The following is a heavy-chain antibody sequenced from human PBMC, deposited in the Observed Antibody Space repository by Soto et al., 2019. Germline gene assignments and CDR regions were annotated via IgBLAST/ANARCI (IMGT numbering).Heavy chain of an antibody. D-gene: IGHD3-22*01. CDR3: ARDHHSFYDTSGSYPYFDY. V-gene: IGHV4-61*01. J-gene: IGHJ4*02. Sequence: PSETLSLTCTASGGSVNTAPYYWSWIRQPPGKGLEWIGYIYYSGSTNYNPSLKSRVSISYDTSKNQFSLNMSSVTAADTAVYFCARDHHSFYDTSGSYPYFDYWGQGTLVTVSS. CDR1: GGSVNTAPYY. CDR2: IYYSGST.